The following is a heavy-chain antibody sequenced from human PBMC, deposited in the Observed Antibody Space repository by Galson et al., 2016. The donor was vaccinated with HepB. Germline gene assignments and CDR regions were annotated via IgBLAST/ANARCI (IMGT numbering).Heavy chain of an antibody. D-gene: IGHD3-22*01. CDR3: ARDQNYYDTNEYDY. CDR2: ITYDGSNT. CDR1: GFTLSHYA. V-gene: IGHV3-30-3*01. Sequence: LRLSCAASGFTLSHYAMDWVRQAPGKGLEWVAFITYDGSNTYYAASVKGRFTVSRDNSKNTLYLQVNSLRAEDTAVYYCARDQNYYDTNEYDYWGQGTLVTVSS. J-gene: IGHJ4*02.